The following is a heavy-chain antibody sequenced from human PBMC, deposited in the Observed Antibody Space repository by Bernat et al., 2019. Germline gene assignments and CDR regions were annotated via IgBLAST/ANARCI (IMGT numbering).Heavy chain of an antibody. CDR3: ARGGSGSYYHLFDY. CDR1: GFTFSSYS. V-gene: IGHV3-21*01. CDR2: ISSSSSYI. D-gene: IGHD3-10*01. J-gene: IGHJ4*02. Sequence: EVQLVESGGGLVKPGGSLRLSCAASGFTFSSYSMNWVRQAPGKGLEWVSSISSSSSYIYYADSVKGRFTISRDKAKNSLYLQMNSLRAEDTAVYYCARGGSGSYYHLFDYWGQGTLVTVSS.